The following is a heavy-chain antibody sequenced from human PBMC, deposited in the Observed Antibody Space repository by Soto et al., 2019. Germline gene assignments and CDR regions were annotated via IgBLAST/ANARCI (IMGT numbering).Heavy chain of an antibody. Sequence: SETLSLTCAVSGASIRSSDYYWSWIRQPPGKGLEWIGYLYFSGSNFYNPSLKSRVTISEDTSNNHFSLKLSSVTAADTAVYYCARGLYGYYAFDHWGQGALVT. CDR2: LYFSGSN. D-gene: IGHD4-17*01. V-gene: IGHV4-30-4*01. CDR3: ARGLYGYYAFDH. CDR1: GASIRSSDYY. J-gene: IGHJ4*02.